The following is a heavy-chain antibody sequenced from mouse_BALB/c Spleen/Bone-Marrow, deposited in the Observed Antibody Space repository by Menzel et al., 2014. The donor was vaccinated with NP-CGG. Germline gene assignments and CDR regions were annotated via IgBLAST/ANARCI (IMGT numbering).Heavy chain of an antibody. D-gene: IGHD2-2*01. Sequence: VQLKESGGGLVKPGGSLKLSCAASEFTFSSYAMSWVRQTPEKRLEWVATISSGGSYTYYPDSVKGRFTISRDNAKNTLYLQMSSLRSEDTAMYYCARGGGYDWYFDVWGAGTTVTVSS. CDR2: ISSGGSYT. J-gene: IGHJ1*01. V-gene: IGHV5-9-3*01. CDR3: ARGGGYDWYFDV. CDR1: EFTFSSYA.